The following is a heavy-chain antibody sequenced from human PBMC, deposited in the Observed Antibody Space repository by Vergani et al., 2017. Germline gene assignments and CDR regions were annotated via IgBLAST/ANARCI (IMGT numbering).Heavy chain of an antibody. Sequence: QVQLVESGGGVVQPGRSLRLSCAASGFTFSSYAMHWVRQAPGKGLEWVAVISYDGSNKYYADSVKGRFTISRDTSKNTLYLQMNSLRAEDTAVYYCARGAIGDYVSSFDYGGQGTLVTVSS. D-gene: IGHD4-17*01. CDR2: ISYDGSNK. J-gene: IGHJ4*02. V-gene: IGHV3-30-3*01. CDR3: ARGAIGDYVSSFDY. CDR1: GFTFSSYA.